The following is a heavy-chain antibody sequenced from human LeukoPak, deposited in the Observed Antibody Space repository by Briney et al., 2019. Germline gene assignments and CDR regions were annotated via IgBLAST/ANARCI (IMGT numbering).Heavy chain of an antibody. CDR2: ISSSGNTI. CDR3: VRRQTSTSGFDH. D-gene: IGHD6-6*01. Sequence: GGSLRLSCAASGFTFSSYEMNWVRQAPGKGLEWVSYISSSGNTIYYADSVKGRFTISRDNAKNTLYLQMNSLRAEDTALYYCVRRQTSTSGFDHWGQGTLVTVSS. CDR1: GFTFSSYE. V-gene: IGHV3-48*03. J-gene: IGHJ4*02.